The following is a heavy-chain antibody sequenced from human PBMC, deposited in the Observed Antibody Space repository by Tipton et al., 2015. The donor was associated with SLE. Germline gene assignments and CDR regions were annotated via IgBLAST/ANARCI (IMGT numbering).Heavy chain of an antibody. CDR2: IYYSGST. CDR3: ARGEVGTIAAAPIDYLDY. D-gene: IGHD6-25*01. V-gene: IGHV4-59*11. Sequence: TLSLTCTVSGGSISSHYWSWIRQPPGKGLEWIGYIYYSGSTNYNPSLKSRVTISVDTSKNQFSLKLSSVTAADTAVYYCARGEVGTIAAAPIDYLDYWGQGTLVTVSS. J-gene: IGHJ4*02. CDR1: GGSISSHY.